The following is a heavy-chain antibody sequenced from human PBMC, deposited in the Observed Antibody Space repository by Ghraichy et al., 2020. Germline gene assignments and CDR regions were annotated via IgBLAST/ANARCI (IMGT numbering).Heavy chain of an antibody. CDR1: GFTFSNYN. V-gene: IGHV3-21*01. D-gene: IGHD6-19*01. J-gene: IGHJ2*01. CDR3: VRMGYASGWNIQNWYFDI. CDR2: ADKTGSYI. Sequence: ASLRLSCVVSGFTFSNYNMNWIRQAPGKGLEWVSSADKTGSYIYYADSVKGRFTLSRDNAKDSLYLQMDSLRAEDTAVNYCVRMGYASGWNIQNWYFDIWGRGTLVTVSS.